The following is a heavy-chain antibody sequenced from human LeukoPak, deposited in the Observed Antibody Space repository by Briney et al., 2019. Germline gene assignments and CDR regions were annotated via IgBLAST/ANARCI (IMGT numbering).Heavy chain of an antibody. D-gene: IGHD3-3*01. CDR3: ARGLSSAGYYLWMWFDP. Sequence: PSETLSLTCTVSGGSISSYYWSWIRQPPGKGLEWIGYIYYSGSTNYNPSLKSRVTISVDTSKNQFSLKLSSMTAADTAVYYCARGLSSAGYYLWMWFDPWGQGTLVTVSS. V-gene: IGHV4-59*01. J-gene: IGHJ5*02. CDR2: IYYSGST. CDR1: GGSISSYY.